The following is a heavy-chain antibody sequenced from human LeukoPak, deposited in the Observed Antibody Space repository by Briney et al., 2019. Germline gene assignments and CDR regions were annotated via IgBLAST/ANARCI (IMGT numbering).Heavy chain of an antibody. V-gene: IGHV3-30*02. CDR2: IRYDGSNK. CDR1: GFTFSSYG. J-gene: IGHJ4*02. CDR3: ARGRDFDWLFDY. D-gene: IGHD3-9*01. Sequence: GGSLRLSCAASGFTFSSYGMHWVRQAPGKGLEWVAFIRYDGSNKYYADSVKGRFTISRDNSKNTLYLQMNSLRAEDTAVYYCARGRDFDWLFDYWGQGTLVTVSS.